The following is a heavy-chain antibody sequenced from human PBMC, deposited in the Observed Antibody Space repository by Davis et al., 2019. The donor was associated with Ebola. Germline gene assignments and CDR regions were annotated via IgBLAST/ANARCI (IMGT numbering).Heavy chain of an antibody. CDR3: ARGYGSGRHFDY. Sequence: GESLKISCTASGFSFSDYYMSWIRQAPGKGLEWVSYISTSGGTMYYADSVKGRFTISRDNAKNSLYLQMNSLTDEDTAVYYCARGYGSGRHFDYWGQGTLVTVSS. J-gene: IGHJ4*02. CDR1: GFSFSDYY. CDR2: ISTSGGTM. V-gene: IGHV3-11*04. D-gene: IGHD3-10*01.